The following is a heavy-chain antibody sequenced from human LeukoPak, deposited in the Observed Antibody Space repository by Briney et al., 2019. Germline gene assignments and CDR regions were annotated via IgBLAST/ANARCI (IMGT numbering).Heavy chain of an antibody. J-gene: IGHJ4*02. D-gene: IGHD3-10*01. CDR3: ARSRIMYGSRTSVDY. CDR1: GGSFSGYY. Sequence: SETLSLTXAVYGGSFSGYYWSWIRQPPGKGLEWIGEINHSGSINYNPSLKSRVTISVDTSKNQFSLKLTSVTAANTAVYYCARSRIMYGSRTSVDYWGQGTLVTVSS. CDR2: INHSGSI. V-gene: IGHV4-34*01.